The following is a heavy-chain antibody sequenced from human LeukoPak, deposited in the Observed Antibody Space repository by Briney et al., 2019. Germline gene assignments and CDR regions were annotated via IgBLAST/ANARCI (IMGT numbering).Heavy chain of an antibody. CDR3: AREMFSRRKPGYCSGGSCSNWFDP. Sequence: SAKVSCKASGGTFSSYAISWVRQAPGQGLEWMGRIIPIFGTANYAQKFQGRVTITTDESTSTAYMELSSLRSEDTAVYYCAREMFSRRKPGYCSGGSCSNWFDPWGQGTLVTVSS. CDR2: IIPIFGTA. J-gene: IGHJ5*02. CDR1: GGTFSSYA. V-gene: IGHV1-69*05. D-gene: IGHD2-15*01.